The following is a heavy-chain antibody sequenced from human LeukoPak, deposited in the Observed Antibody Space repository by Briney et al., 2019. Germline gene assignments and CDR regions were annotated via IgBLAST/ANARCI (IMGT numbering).Heavy chain of an antibody. J-gene: IGHJ4*02. CDR3: AITGGPTVTAFDL. CDR2: INHDGGDK. V-gene: IGHV3-7*01. CDR1: GFTFRNYA. Sequence: GRSLRLSCAASGFTFRNYAMHWVRQAPGKGLEWVANINHDGGDKNYVDSVKGRFTISRDNAKSSLYLQMNSLRVEDTAVYYCAITGGPTVTAFDLWGQGILVTVSS. D-gene: IGHD4-17*01.